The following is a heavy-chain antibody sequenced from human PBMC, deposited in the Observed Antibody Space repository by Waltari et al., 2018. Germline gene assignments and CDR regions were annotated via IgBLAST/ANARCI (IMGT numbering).Heavy chain of an antibody. Sequence: QVQLQQWGAGLLKPSETLSLTCAVYGGSFRGYYWSWIRQPPGKGLEWIGEINHSGSTNYNPSLKSRVTISVDTSKNQFSLKLSSVTAADTAVYYCARGLLLGGFDYWGQGTLVTVSS. V-gene: IGHV4-34*01. J-gene: IGHJ4*02. CDR3: ARGLLLGGFDY. CDR1: GGSFRGYY. D-gene: IGHD2-15*01. CDR2: INHSGST.